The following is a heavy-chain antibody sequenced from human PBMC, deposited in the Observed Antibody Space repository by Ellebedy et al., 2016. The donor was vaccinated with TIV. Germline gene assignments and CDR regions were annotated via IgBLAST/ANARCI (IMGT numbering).Heavy chain of an antibody. CDR3: AADLASVSQ. CDR2: IIPVLETP. D-gene: IGHD6-19*01. J-gene: IGHJ1*01. Sequence: AASVKVSCKASGGSFSSYVISWVRQAPGQGLEWMGGIIPVLETPNYAQKFQGRLTVSADKSTNTAYMELSSLTSEDTAVYYCAADLASVSQWGQGTLVIVSS. CDR1: GGSFSSYV. V-gene: IGHV1-69*10.